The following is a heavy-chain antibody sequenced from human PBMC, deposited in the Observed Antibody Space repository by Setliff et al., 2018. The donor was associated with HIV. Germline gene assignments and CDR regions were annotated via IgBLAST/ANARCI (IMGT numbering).Heavy chain of an antibody. CDR3: VRDTFDGRSYYGWDV. V-gene: IGHV3-74*01. CDR2: LSPEANYI. CDR1: GLTFSTSW. D-gene: IGHD3-9*01. J-gene: IGHJ6*02. Sequence: PGGSLRLSCAASGLTFSTSWMQWVRQSPGEGLLWVARLSPEANYIHYADSVKGRFTISRDNAKNTLYLQMNSLRTEDTAVYYCVRDTFDGRSYYGWDVWGQGTTVTVSS.